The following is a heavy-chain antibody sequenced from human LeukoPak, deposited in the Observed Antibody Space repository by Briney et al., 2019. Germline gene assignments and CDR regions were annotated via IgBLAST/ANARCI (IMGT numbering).Heavy chain of an antibody. CDR2: IKPDGSEK. D-gene: IGHD7-27*01. Sequence: GGSLRLSCAASGFTFSNPWMTWIRQAPEKGLESVASIKPDGSEKYYVDSVKGRFTISRDNAKNSLYLQMNSLRAEDTALYYCARDPAWGAFDIWGQGTMATVSS. J-gene: IGHJ3*02. V-gene: IGHV3-7*01. CDR3: ARDPAWGAFDI. CDR1: GFTFSNPW.